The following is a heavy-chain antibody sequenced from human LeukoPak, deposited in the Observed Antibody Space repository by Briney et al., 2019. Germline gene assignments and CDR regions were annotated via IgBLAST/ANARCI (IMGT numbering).Heavy chain of an antibody. V-gene: IGHV4-39*07. D-gene: IGHD1-26*01. J-gene: IGHJ4*02. CDR3: AREGVSGSYYNY. CDR1: GASINRSGYF. CDR2: IYYSGNT. Sequence: PSETLSLTCTVSGASINRSGYFWGWIRQPPGKGLEWIGSIYYSGNTYDNPSLKSRVTISVDTSKNQFSLKLSSVTAADTAVHYCAREGVSGSYYNYWGQGTLVTVSS.